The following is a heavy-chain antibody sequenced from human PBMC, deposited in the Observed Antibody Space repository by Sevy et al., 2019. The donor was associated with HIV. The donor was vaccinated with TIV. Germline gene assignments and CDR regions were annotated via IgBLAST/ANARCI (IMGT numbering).Heavy chain of an antibody. Sequence: SETLSLTCTVSGGSISSGDYYWSWIRQPPGKGLEWIGYIYYSGSTYYNPSLKSRVTISVDTFKNQFSLKLSSVTAADTAVYYCAREQRAYGSGTKNNWFDPWGQGTLVTVSS. D-gene: IGHD3-10*01. CDR3: AREQRAYGSGTKNNWFDP. J-gene: IGHJ5*02. CDR1: GGSISSGDYY. CDR2: IYYSGST. V-gene: IGHV4-30-4*01.